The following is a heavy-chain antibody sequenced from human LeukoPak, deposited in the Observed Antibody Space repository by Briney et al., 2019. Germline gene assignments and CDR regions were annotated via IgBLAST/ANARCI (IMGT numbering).Heavy chain of an antibody. CDR1: GYTFTSYG. Sequence: ASVKVSCKASGYTFTSYGISWVRQAPGQGLEWMGWMNPNSGNTGYAQKFQGRVTMTRNTSISTAYMELSSLRSEDTAVYYCARGKGKQQLVRVCWFDPWGQGTLVTVSS. CDR3: ARGKGKQQLVRVCWFDP. V-gene: IGHV1-8*02. D-gene: IGHD6-13*01. J-gene: IGHJ5*02. CDR2: MNPNSGNT.